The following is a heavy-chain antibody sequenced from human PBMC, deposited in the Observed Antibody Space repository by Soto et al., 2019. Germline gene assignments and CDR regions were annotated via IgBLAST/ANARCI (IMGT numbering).Heavy chain of an antibody. J-gene: IGHJ4*02. CDR2: INPNSGGT. CDR3: ERGEWLQFVPESFDY. CDR1: GYTFTGYY. Sequence: ASVKVSCKASGYTFTGYYMHWVRQAPGQGLEWMGWINPNSGGTNYAQKFQGRVTMTRDTSISTAYMELSRLRSDDTAAYYCERGEWLQFVPESFDYWGQGTLVTVSS. V-gene: IGHV1-2*02. D-gene: IGHD5-12*01.